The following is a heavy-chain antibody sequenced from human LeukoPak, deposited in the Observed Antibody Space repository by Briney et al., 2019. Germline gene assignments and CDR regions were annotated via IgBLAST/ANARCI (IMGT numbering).Heavy chain of an antibody. J-gene: IGHJ5*02. Sequence: SETLSLTCTVSGGSISSSSYYWGWIRQPPGKGLEWIGSIYYSGSTYYNPSLKSRVTISVGTSKNQFSLKLSSVTAADTAVYYCAREWTYDFWSGYYFCWFDPWGQGTLVTVSS. CDR2: IYYSGST. CDR3: AREWTYDFWSGYYFCWFDP. D-gene: IGHD3-3*01. CDR1: GGSISSSSYY. V-gene: IGHV4-39*07.